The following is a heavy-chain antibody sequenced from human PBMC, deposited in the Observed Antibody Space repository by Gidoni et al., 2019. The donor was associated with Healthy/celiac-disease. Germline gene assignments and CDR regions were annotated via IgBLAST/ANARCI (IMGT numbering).Heavy chain of an antibody. CDR2: IYSGGST. D-gene: IGHD3-22*01. Sequence: EVQLVESGGGLIQPGGSLRLSCEASGFTVSSNYMSWVRQAPGKGLEWVSVIYSGGSTYYADSVKGRFTISRDNSKNTLYLQMNSLRAEDTAVYYCARSGDSSGLDAFDIWGQGTMVTVSS. CDR3: ARSGDSSGLDAFDI. V-gene: IGHV3-53*01. CDR1: GFTVSSNY. J-gene: IGHJ3*02.